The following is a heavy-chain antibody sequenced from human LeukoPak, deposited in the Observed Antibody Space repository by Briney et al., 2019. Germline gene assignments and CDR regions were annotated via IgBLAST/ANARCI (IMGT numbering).Heavy chain of an antibody. J-gene: IGHJ6*02. CDR3: ARSLGYCSSTSCYPMGSYYGMDV. CDR2: ISSNGGST. D-gene: IGHD2-2*01. V-gene: IGHV3-64*01. CDR1: GFTFSSYA. Sequence: GGSLRLSCAASGFTFSSYAMHWVRQAPGKGLEYVSAISSNGGSTCYANSVKGRFTISRDNSKNTLYLQMGSLRAEDMAVYYCARSLGYCSSTSCYPMGSYYGMDVWGQGTTVTVSS.